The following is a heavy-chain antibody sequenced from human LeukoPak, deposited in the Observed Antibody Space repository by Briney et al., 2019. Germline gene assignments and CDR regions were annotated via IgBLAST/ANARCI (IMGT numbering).Heavy chain of an antibody. D-gene: IGHD3-3*01. CDR1: GGSISSSSYY. CDR3: ARQRRGEIFGVVPYYYYYMDV. J-gene: IGHJ6*03. Sequence: SETLSLTCTVSGGSISSSSYYWGWIRQPPGKGLEWIGSIYYSGSTYYNPSLKSRVTISVDTSKNQFSLKLSSVTVADTAVYYCARQRRGEIFGVVPYYYYYMDVWGKGTTVTVSS. CDR2: IYYSGST. V-gene: IGHV4-39*01.